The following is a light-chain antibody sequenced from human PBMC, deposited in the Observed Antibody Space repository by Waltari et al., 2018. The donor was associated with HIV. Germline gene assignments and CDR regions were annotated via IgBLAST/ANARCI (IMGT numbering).Light chain of an antibody. CDR1: SLRGNY. J-gene: IGLJ3*02. Sequence: SSELTQDPAVSVALGKTVRITCQGDSLRGNYVSWYQLKPRQDPILVIYAENNRPSGIPYRFSVSGSGNTASFTITGARAEYEADYYCYSRDSSGNPWVFGGGTKLTVL. CDR2: AEN. CDR3: YSRDSSGNPWV. V-gene: IGLV3-19*01.